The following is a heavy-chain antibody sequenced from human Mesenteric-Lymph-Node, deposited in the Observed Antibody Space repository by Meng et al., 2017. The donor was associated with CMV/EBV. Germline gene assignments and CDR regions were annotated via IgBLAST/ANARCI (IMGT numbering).Heavy chain of an antibody. V-gene: IGHV3-21*01. J-gene: IGHJ5*02. CDR3: ARATRGYCSSTSCGHWFDP. D-gene: IGHD2-2*01. CDR2: ISSSSSYI. Sequence: GGSLRLSCAASGFTFSSYSMNWVRQAPGKGLEWVSSISSSSSYIYYADSVKGRFTISRHNAKNSLYLQMNRLRAEDTAVYYCARATRGYCSSTSCGHWFDPWGQGTLVTVSS. CDR1: GFTFSSYS.